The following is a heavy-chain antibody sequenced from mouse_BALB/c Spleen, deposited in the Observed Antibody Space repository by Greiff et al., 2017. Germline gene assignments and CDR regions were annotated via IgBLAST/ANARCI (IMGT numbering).Heavy chain of an antibody. CDR1: SYTFTDYA. D-gene: IGHD2-3*01. J-gene: IGHJ4*01. Sequence: QVQLQQSGPELVRPGVSVKISCKGSSYTFTDYAMHWVKQSHAKSLEWIGVISTYYGNTNYNQKFKGKATMTVDKSSSTAYMELARLTSEDSAVYYCARGGDGYSPYAMDDWGQGTSVTVSS. CDR3: ARGGDGYSPYAMDD. V-gene: IGHV1-67*01. CDR2: ISTYYGNT.